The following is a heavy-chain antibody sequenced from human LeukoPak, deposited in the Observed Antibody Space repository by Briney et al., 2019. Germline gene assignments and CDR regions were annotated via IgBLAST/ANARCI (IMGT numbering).Heavy chain of an antibody. CDR1: AFTFSTCA. J-gene: IGHJ3*02. CDR3: ARDRGGNWVDALEI. D-gene: IGHD1-1*01. V-gene: IGHV3-33*01. Sequence: PGGSLRLSCAASAFTFSTCAMHWVRQPPGKGLEWVAVIWFDGGVEYHADSVKGRFTISRDNSKNTLYLQMNSLRADDTAVYYCARDRGGNWVDALEIWGQGTMVTVSS. CDR2: IWFDGGVE.